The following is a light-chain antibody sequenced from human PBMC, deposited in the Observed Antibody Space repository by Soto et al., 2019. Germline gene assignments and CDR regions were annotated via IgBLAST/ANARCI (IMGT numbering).Light chain of an antibody. CDR1: SSDVGSYNY. CDR2: EVS. CDR3: SSYTTNSNVV. V-gene: IGLV2-14*01. J-gene: IGLJ2*01. Sequence: QAVVTQPASVSGSPGQSITISCTGTSSDVGSYNYVSWYQQHPGKAPKLMIYEVSNRPSGVSNRFSDSKSGNTAFLTISGLQAEDEADYYCSSYTTNSNVVFGGGTKVTVL.